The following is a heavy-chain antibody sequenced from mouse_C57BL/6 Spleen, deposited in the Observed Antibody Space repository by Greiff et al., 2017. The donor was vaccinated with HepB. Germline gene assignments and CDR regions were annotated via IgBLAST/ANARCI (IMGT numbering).Heavy chain of an antibody. Sequence: EVMLVESGGDLVKPGGSLKLSCAASGFTFSSYGMSWVRQTPDKRLEWVATISSGGSYTYYPDSVKGRFTISRDNAKNTLYLQMSSLKSEDTAMYYCASIITTVVNWYFDVWGTGTTVTVSS. D-gene: IGHD1-1*01. CDR2: ISSGGSYT. V-gene: IGHV5-6*01. CDR3: ASIITTVVNWYFDV. J-gene: IGHJ1*03. CDR1: GFTFSSYG.